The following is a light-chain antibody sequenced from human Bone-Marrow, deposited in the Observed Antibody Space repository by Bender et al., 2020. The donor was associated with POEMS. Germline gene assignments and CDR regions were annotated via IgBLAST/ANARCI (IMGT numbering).Light chain of an antibody. V-gene: IGLV3-1*01. CDR3: CSYAGNYKLV. CDR1: KLGDKY. J-gene: IGLJ2*01. Sequence: SYDLAQPPSVSVSPGQTARITCSGDKLGDKYVCWYQQKPGQSPILLIYQDSKRPSGIPERFSGSKSGNTASLTISGLQAEDEADYYCCSYAGNYKLVFGGGTQVAVL. CDR2: QDS.